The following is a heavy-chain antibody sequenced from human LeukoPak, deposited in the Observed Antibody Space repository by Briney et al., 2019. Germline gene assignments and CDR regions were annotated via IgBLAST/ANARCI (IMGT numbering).Heavy chain of an antibody. CDR2: IYSGGNI. CDR3: ATSGGYYQFDY. V-gene: IGHV3-53*01. J-gene: IGHJ4*02. D-gene: IGHD1-26*01. CDR1: GFTVSSTY. Sequence: GGSLRLSCAASGFTVSSTYMSWVRRAPGKGLEWVSVIYSGGNIYYIDSVKSRFTISRDNSKNTLYLQMNSLRADDTAVYYCATSGGYYQFDYWGQGTLVTVSS.